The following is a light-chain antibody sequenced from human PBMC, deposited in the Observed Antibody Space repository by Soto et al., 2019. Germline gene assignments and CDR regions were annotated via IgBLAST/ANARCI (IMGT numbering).Light chain of an antibody. CDR1: QNINSW. J-gene: IGKJ1*01. CDR2: MAS. V-gene: IGKV1-5*03. Sequence: DIQMTQSPSTLSASVGDRVTITCRASQNINSWLAWYQQKPGKAPKLLIYMASSLESGVPSRFSGSGSGTEFTLTITSLQPDDFAIYYCQQYNSYSSGTFGQGTKVDIK. CDR3: QQYNSYSSGT.